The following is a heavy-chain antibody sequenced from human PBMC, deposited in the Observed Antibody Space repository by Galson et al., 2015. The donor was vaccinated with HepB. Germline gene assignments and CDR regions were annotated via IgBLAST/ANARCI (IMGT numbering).Heavy chain of an antibody. CDR1: GGTFGSYA. CDR3: ARDMGSIAARPSTPFSRDGAFDI. Sequence: SVKVSCKASGGTFGSYAISWVRQAPGQGLEWMGGIIPIFGTANYAQKFQGRVTITAGKSTSTAYMELSSLRSEDTAVYYCARDMGSIAARPSTPFSRDGAFDIWGQGTMVTVSS. CDR2: IIPIFGTA. V-gene: IGHV1-69*06. J-gene: IGHJ3*02. D-gene: IGHD6-6*01.